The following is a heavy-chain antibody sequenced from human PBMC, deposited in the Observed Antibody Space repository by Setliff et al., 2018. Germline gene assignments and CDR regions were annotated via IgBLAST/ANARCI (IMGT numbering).Heavy chain of an antibody. CDR1: GGSFSGYY. V-gene: IGHV4-34*01. Sequence: PSETLSLTCAVYGGSFSGYYWNWIRQAPGKGLEWIGEINHRGTTSYTPSLKGRVTISVDTSKNLFSLKLSSVTAADTAVYFCARGPRFDYESPTYRRRFDPWGQGTAVTVLL. D-gene: IGHD3-22*01. J-gene: IGHJ5*02. CDR2: INHRGTT. CDR3: ARGPRFDYESPTYRRRFDP.